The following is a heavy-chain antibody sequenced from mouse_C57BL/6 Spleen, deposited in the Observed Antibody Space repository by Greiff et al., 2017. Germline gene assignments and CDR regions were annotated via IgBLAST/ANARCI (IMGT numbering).Heavy chain of an antibody. V-gene: IGHV1-80*01. J-gene: IGHJ4*01. CDR1: GYAFSSYW. Sequence: QVQLQQSGAELVKPGASVKISCKASGYAFSSYWMNWVKQRPGKGLEWIGQIYPGDGDTNYNGKFKGKATLTADKSSSTAYLQLSSLTSEDSAVYFCARVTYIYAMDYWGQGTSVTVSS. D-gene: IGHD5-1*01. CDR2: IYPGDGDT. CDR3: ARVTYIYAMDY.